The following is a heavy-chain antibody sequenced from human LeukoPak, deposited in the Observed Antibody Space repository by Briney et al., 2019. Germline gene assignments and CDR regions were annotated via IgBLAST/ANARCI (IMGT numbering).Heavy chain of an antibody. Sequence: GRSLRLSCAASGFTFSSYGMHWVRQAPGKGLEWVAVIWYDGSNKYYADSVKGRFTFSRDNSKNTLYLQMNSLRAEDTAVYYCAKDRSGSYDYWGQGTLVTVSS. CDR3: AKDRSGSYDY. J-gene: IGHJ4*02. CDR1: GFTFSSYG. D-gene: IGHD1-26*01. V-gene: IGHV3-33*06. CDR2: IWYDGSNK.